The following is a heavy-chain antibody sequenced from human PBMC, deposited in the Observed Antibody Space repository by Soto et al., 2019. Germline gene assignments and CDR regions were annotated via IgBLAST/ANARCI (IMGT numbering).Heavy chain of an antibody. J-gene: IGHJ6*02. V-gene: IGHV1-18*01. D-gene: IGHD3-16*01. CDR2: INAYNRNT. CDR1: GYRFTSYG. Sequence: QVQLVQSGAEVKNPGASVKVSCKASGYRFTSYGIGWVRQAPGQGLEWMGWINAYNRNTNYAQNLQGRVTLTTDTSTSTAYMELRSLRSNDTAVYYCAMVDVYVTPSPQDVWGQGTTVTVSS. CDR3: AMVDVYVTPSPQDV.